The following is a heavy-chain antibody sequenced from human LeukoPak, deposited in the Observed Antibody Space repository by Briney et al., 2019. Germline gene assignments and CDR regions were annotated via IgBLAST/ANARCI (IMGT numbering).Heavy chain of an antibody. D-gene: IGHD3-22*01. Sequence: SETLSLTCTVSGGSISSYYWSWIRQVPGKGLEWIAYIYYIGSTDYNPSLKSRVTISVDTSKNQFSLNVSSVTAADTAVYYCARHNIYYDSSGYLDYWGQGTLVTVSS. CDR1: GGSISSYY. V-gene: IGHV4-59*08. CDR2: IYYIGST. CDR3: ARHNIYYDSSGYLDY. J-gene: IGHJ4*02.